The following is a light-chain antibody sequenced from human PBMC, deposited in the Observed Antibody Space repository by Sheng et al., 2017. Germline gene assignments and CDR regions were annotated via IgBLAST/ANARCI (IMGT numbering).Light chain of an antibody. CDR3: MQVTHWPYS. V-gene: IGKV1-5*03. CDR2: KAS. J-gene: IGKJ2*03. Sequence: DIQMTQSPSTLSASVGDRVTITCRASESMSYWLAWYQQKPGKAPKLLIYKASALESGVPDRFSGSGSGTDFTLKISRVEAEDVGVYYCMQVTHWPYSFGQGTKLEI. CDR1: ESMSYW.